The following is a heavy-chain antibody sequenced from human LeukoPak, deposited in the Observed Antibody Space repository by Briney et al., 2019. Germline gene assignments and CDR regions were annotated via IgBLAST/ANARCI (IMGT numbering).Heavy chain of an antibody. CDR2: LSGSGGSA. CDR1: GFTFINSA. Sequence: PGGSLRLSCTASGFTFINSAMTWVRQAPGEGLEWVSSLSGSGGSAYYADSVKGRFTISRDNSKNTLYLQMNTLRAEDTAVYYCAQDSFSGVGAILRVRIDYWGQGTLVTVSS. V-gene: IGHV3-23*01. D-gene: IGHD3-3*01. J-gene: IGHJ4*02. CDR3: AQDSFSGVGAILRVRIDY.